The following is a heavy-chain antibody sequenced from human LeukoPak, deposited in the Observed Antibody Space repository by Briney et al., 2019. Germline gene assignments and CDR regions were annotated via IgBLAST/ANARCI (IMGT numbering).Heavy chain of an antibody. V-gene: IGHV3-9*01. J-gene: IGHJ4*02. Sequence: PGGSLRLSCAASGFTFDDYAMHWVRHAPGKGLEWVSGISWNSGSIGYADSVKGRFTISRDDAKNSLYLQMNSLRAEDTALYYCAKDWGYYYEPTTYFDYWGQGTLVTVSS. CDR3: AKDWGYYYEPTTYFDY. D-gene: IGHD3-22*01. CDR1: GFTFDDYA. CDR2: ISWNSGSI.